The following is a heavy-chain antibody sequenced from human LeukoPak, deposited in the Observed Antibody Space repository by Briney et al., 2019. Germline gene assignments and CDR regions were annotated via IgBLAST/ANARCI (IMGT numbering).Heavy chain of an antibody. Sequence: GGSLRLSCAASGFTFDDYGMSWVRQAPGKGLEWVSGINWNGGNTGYADSVKGRFTISRDNAKNSLYLQMNSLRAEDTALYYCTSAYSGYENYYYYYYMDVWGKGTTVTVSS. J-gene: IGHJ6*03. CDR2: INWNGGNT. V-gene: IGHV3-20*04. CDR1: GFTFDDYG. CDR3: TSAYSGYENYYYYYYMDV. D-gene: IGHD5-12*01.